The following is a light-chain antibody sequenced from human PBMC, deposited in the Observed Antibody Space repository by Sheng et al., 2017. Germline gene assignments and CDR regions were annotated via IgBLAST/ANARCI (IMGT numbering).Light chain of an antibody. CDR2: DVS. CDR3: SSYSSTTTLVI. V-gene: IGLV2-14*03. J-gene: IGLJ2*01. CDR1: SSDIGTYDF. Sequence: QSALTQPASVSGSPGQSLSISCTGTSSDIGTYDFASWYRQYPGKAPKLVIFDVSNRPSGISNRFSGSKSGNTASLTISRLQPEDEALYYCSSYSSTTTLVIFGGGTQLTVL.